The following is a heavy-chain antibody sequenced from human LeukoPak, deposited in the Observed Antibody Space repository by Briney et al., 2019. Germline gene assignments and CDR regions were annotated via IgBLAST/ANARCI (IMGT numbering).Heavy chain of an antibody. V-gene: IGHV3-30-3*01. CDR2: ISYDGSNK. J-gene: IGHJ6*02. CDR1: GFTFSSYA. Sequence: TGGSLRLSCAASGFTFSSYAMHWVRQAPGKGLEWVAVISYDGSNKYYADSVKGRFTISRDNSKNTLYLQMNSLRAEDTAVYYCARGYYDSSGYYFYYYYGMDVWGQGTTVTVSS. D-gene: IGHD3-22*01. CDR3: ARGYYDSSGYYFYYYYGMDV.